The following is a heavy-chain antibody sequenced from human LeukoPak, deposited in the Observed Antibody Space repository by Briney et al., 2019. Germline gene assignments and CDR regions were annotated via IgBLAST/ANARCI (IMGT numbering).Heavy chain of an antibody. CDR1: GGSISSSSYY. CDR3: ARRITWLPFDY. CDR2: IYYGDST. J-gene: IGHJ4*02. D-gene: IGHD3-16*01. V-gene: IGHV4-39*01. Sequence: SETLSLTCTVSGGSISSSSYYWGWIRQPPGKGLEWIGSIYYGDSTYYHPSLKGRVTISVDTSKNQFSLNLSSVTAADTAVYYCARRITWLPFDYWGQGAPVTVSS.